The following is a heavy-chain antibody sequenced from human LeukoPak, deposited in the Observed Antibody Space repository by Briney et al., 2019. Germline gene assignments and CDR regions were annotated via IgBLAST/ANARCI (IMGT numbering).Heavy chain of an antibody. CDR3: AREIPSGSYRAFDY. J-gene: IGHJ4*02. D-gene: IGHD1-26*01. Sequence: SETLSLTCTVSGGSISSYYWSWIRQPPGKGLEWIGYIYYSGSTNYNPSLKSRVTISVDTSKNQFSLKLSSVTAADTAVYYCAREIPSGSYRAFDYWGQGTLVTVSS. CDR1: GGSISSYY. V-gene: IGHV4-59*01. CDR2: IYYSGST.